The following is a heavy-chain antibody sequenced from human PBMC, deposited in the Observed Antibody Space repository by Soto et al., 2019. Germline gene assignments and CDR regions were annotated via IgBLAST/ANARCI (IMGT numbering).Heavy chain of an antibody. CDR1: GFAFSNAW. CDR3: TKVRGIIPYYYYMDV. D-gene: IGHD3-10*01. CDR2: IKSKSDGGTR. Sequence: GGSLRLSCAASGFAFSNAWMSWVRQAPGKGLEWVGRIKSKSDGGTRDYAAPVEGRFTVSRDDANNMLYLQMNSLTTEDTAVYYCTKVRGIIPYYYYMDVWGKGTTVTVSS. V-gene: IGHV3-15*01. J-gene: IGHJ6*03.